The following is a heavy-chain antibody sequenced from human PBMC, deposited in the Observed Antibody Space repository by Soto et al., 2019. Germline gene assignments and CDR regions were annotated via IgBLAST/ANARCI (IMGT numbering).Heavy chain of an antibody. CDR3: ARLATIVGVVTSYYLYF. CDR2: IYYSGST. CDR1: GGSLRRSSNY. J-gene: IGHJ4*02. D-gene: IGHD3-3*01. V-gene: IGHV4-39*01. Sequence: QLQLQESVPGLVKPSETLSLTCTGSGGSLRRSSNYCGSIRQPPGNGLECIGSIYYSGSTYYNPSPTSRVTIYVDTSTNEVSLHLSCVTAADTAVYYCARLATIVGVVTSYYLYFWGQGSLVTVAS.